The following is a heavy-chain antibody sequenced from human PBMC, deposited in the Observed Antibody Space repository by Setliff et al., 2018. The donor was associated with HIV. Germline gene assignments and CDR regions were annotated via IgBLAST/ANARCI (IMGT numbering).Heavy chain of an antibody. CDR2: INHSGDT. V-gene: IGHV4-39*07. CDR1: GGSISSSGYY. Sequence: PSETLSLTCTVSGGSISSSGYYWSWIRQPPGKGLEWIGEINHSGDTNYNPSLKSRVTISVDTSKNQFSLNLNSVTAADTAVYYCARLGAEDFSDYDWVDYWGQGTLVTSPQ. D-gene: IGHD5-12*01. CDR3: ARLGAEDFSDYDWVDY. J-gene: IGHJ4*02.